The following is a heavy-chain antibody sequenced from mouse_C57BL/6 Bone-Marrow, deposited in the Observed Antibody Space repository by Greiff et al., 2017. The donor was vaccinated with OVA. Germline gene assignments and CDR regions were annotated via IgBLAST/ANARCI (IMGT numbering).Heavy chain of an antibody. CDR1: GYTFTSYG. J-gene: IGHJ1*03. CDR2: IYPRSGNT. V-gene: IGHV1-81*01. Sequence: VKLMESGAELARPGASVKLSCKASGYTFTSYGISWVKQRTGQGLEWIGEIYPRSGNTYYNEKFKGKATLTADKSSSTAYMELRSLTSEDSAVYFCAREFYWYFDVWGTGTTVTVSS. CDR3: AREFYWYFDV.